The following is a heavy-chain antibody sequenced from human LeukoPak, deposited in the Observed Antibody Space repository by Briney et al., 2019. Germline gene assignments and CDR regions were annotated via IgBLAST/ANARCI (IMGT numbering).Heavy chain of an antibody. CDR1: AFTFGTYW. V-gene: IGHV3-7*01. CDR3: ARDGASAGYYGFDI. J-gene: IGHJ3*02. CDR2: INQGGGAK. D-gene: IGHD3-22*01. Sequence: GGSLRLSCAASAFTFGTYWMAWVRQAPGKGLEWVANINQGGGAKYYMDSVKGRFTISRDNAKNSLYLQMNSLRAEDTAVHYCARDGASAGYYGFDIWGQGTMVTVS.